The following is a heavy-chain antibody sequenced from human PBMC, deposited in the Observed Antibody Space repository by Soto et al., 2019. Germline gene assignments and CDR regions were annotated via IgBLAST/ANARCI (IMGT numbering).Heavy chain of an antibody. Sequence: GGSLRLSCAASGFTFSTYSMNWVRQAPGKGLEWVSYISSSSSTIFYTDSVKGRFTVSRDNAKNSLYLQMNSLRAEATAVYYCERPTYYYDSSGPPAYWGQGTLVTVSS. D-gene: IGHD3-22*01. J-gene: IGHJ4*02. CDR3: ERPTYYYDSSGPPAY. CDR2: ISSSSSTI. V-gene: IGHV3-48*01. CDR1: GFTFSTYS.